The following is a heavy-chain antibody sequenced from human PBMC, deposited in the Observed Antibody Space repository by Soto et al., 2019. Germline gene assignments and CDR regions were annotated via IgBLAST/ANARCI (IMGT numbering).Heavy chain of an antibody. CDR1: GGTFSSYA. D-gene: IGHD1-26*01. J-gene: IGHJ5*02. CDR2: IIPILGAA. CDR3: ARDVGATTVIWFDP. Sequence: GASVKVSCKASGGTFSSYAISWVRQAPGQGLEWMGGIIPILGAANYAQKFQGRVTITADESTSTAYMELSSLRSEDTAVYYCARDVGATTVIWFDPWGQGTLVTVSS. V-gene: IGHV1-69*13.